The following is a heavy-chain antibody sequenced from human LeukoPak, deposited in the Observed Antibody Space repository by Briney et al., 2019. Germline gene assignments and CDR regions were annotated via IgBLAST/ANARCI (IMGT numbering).Heavy chain of an antibody. J-gene: IGHJ5*02. CDR2: IYYSGST. V-gene: IGHV4-30-4*01. Sequence: PSETLSLTCTVSGGSISSGDYYWSWIRQPPGKGLEWIGYIYYSGSTYYNPSLKSRVTISVDTSKNQFSLKLSSVTAADTAVYYCARGGRYCSGGSCYWNWFDPWGQGTLVTVSS. CDR1: GGSISSGDYY. D-gene: IGHD2-15*01. CDR3: ARGGRYCSGGSCYWNWFDP.